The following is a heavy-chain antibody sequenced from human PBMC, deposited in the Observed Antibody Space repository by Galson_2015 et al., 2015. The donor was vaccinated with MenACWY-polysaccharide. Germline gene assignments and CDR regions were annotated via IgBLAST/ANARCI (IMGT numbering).Heavy chain of an antibody. CDR3: ARNTPNTGSFLD. CDR1: GYTFSNYD. CDR2: MSPDSTNT. Sequence: SVKVSCKASGYTFSNYDINWVRQATGQGLEWVGWMSPDSTNTGYAQKFQGRISMTRDTSISTAYMELSSLRSEDTAVYFCARNTPNTGSFLDWGQGTLVTVSS. D-gene: IGHD1-26*01. J-gene: IGHJ4*02. V-gene: IGHV1-8*01.